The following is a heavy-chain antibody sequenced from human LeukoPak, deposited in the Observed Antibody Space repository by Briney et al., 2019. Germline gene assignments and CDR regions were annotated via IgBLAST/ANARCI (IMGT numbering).Heavy chain of an antibody. V-gene: IGHV3-30-3*01. CDR1: GFTFSSYA. J-gene: IGHJ4*02. Sequence: GGSLRLSCVGSGFTFSSYAVHWVRQAPGKGLEWLALISFDGTNKFYADSVKGRFSISRDNSKNTLFLQMNSLRPEDTAVYYCARDIWFYDHSGYSDYWGQRTLVSVSS. CDR2: ISFDGTNK. D-gene: IGHD3-22*01. CDR3: ARDIWFYDHSGYSDY.